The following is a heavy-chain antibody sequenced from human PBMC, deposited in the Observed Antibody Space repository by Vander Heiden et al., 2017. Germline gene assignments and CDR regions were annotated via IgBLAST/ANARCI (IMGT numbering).Heavy chain of an antibody. Sequence: QVQLVESGGGVVQPGRSLRLSCEASGFTFMTYGMHWVRQAQGKGLGWVAIIRYAGSTIYYADSLKGRFPISRDNSQITLYLQMNSLRAEDTAVYYCARDLLKVAYFDYWGQGTLVTVSS. CDR3: ARDLLKVAYFDY. D-gene: IGHD2-15*01. CDR2: IRYAGSTI. J-gene: IGHJ4*02. CDR1: GFTFMTYG. V-gene: IGHV3-33*01.